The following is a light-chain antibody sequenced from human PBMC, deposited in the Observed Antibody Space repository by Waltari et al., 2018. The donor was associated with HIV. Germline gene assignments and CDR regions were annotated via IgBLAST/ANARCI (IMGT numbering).Light chain of an antibody. CDR1: SSAIGHYKS. CDR2: EVS. V-gene: IGLV2-14*01. CDR3: SSYISTTTL. J-gene: IGLJ1*01. Sequence: QSAPTQPASVSGSPGQSITLSCTGTSSAIGHYKSVSWYQQSPGKAPKLMIYEVSNRPSGVSNRFSGSKSGNTASLTISGLQAEDEADYYCSSYISTTTLFGTGTKVTVL.